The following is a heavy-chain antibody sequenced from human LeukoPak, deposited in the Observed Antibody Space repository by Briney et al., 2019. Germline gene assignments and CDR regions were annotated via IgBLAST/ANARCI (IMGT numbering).Heavy chain of an antibody. CDR2: ISSSSSYI. V-gene: IGHV3-21*04. CDR3: ARGASGIGDFDY. D-gene: IGHD5-12*01. Sequence: PGGSLRLSCAASGFTFSSYSMNWVRQAPGKGLEWVSSISSSSSYIYYTDSVKGRFTISGDNSSNVVYLQMSSLRLEDTAVYYCARGASGIGDFDYWGQGALVTVSS. CDR1: GFTFSSYS. J-gene: IGHJ4*02.